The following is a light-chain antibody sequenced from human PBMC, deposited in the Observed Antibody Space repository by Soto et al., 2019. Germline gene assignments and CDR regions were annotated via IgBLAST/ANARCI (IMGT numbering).Light chain of an antibody. CDR2: EVT. Sequence: QSALTQPASVSGSPGQSIAISCTGTSSDVGAYDYVSWYQQHPGKAPKIMIYEVTNRPSGVSSRFSGSKSGNTASLAISGLQAEDEADYYCSSYTTTSTYVFGPGTKVTVL. J-gene: IGLJ1*01. V-gene: IGLV2-14*01. CDR3: SSYTTTSTYV. CDR1: SSDVGAYDY.